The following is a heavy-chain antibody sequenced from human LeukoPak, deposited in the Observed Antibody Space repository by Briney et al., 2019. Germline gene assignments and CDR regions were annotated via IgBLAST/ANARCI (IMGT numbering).Heavy chain of an antibody. D-gene: IGHD3-22*01. J-gene: IGHJ4*02. V-gene: IGHV3-49*03. Sequence: GRSLRLSCTASGFTFGDYAMSWFRQAPGKGLGWVGFVRSETYGGTTEYAASVKGRFSISRDDSKSIAYLQMNSLKTEDTAVYFCTRDPAGYAYGYSFFDYWGQGTLVTVSS. CDR1: GFTFGDYA. CDR3: TRDPAGYAYGYSFFDY. CDR2: VRSETYGGTT.